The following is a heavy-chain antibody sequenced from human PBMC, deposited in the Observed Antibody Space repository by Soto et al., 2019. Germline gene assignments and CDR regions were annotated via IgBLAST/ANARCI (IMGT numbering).Heavy chain of an antibody. CDR2: INHSGST. Sequence: QVQLQQWGAGLLKPSETLSLTCAVYGGSFSGYYWSWIRRPPGKGLEWIGEINHSGSTNYNPSLKSRVTISVDASKNQFSLNLSSVTAADKAVYYCASKSATDTNNWFDPWGQGTLVTVSS. D-gene: IGHD3-3*01. CDR3: ASKSATDTNNWFDP. CDR1: GGSFSGYY. V-gene: IGHV4-34*01. J-gene: IGHJ5*02.